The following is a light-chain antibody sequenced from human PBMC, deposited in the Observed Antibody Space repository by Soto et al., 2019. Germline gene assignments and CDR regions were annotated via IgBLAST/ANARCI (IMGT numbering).Light chain of an antibody. J-gene: IGLJ1*01. CDR1: SSDVGSYNL. V-gene: IGLV2-23*02. CDR2: EVS. Sequence: QSVLTQPASVSGSPGQSITSFCPGTSSDVGSYNLVSWYQQHPGKAPKLMIYEVSKRPSGVSNRFSGSKSGNTASLTISGLQAEDEADYYCCSYAGSSTPLIFGTGTKVTVL. CDR3: CSYAGSSTPLI.